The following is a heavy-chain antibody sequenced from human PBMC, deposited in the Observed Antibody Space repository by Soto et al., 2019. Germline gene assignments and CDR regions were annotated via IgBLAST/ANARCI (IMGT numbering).Heavy chain of an antibody. D-gene: IGHD3-22*01. J-gene: IGHJ3*02. CDR3: ARGFTMIVVAADAFDI. CDR1: GYSISSGYY. Sequence: SETLSLTCAVSGYSISSGYYWGWIRQPPGKGLEWIGSIYHSGSKYYNPSLKSRVTISVDTSKNQFSLKLSSMTAADTAVYYCARGFTMIVVAADAFDIWGQWTMVTV. CDR2: IYHSGSK. V-gene: IGHV4-38-2*01.